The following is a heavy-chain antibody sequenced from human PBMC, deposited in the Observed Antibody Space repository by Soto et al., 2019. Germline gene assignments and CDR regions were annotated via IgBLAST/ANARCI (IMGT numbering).Heavy chain of an antibody. CDR2: IIPIFGTA. CDR3: ARVRYYDSSGYYGRKAY. D-gene: IGHD3-22*01. Sequence: SVKVSCKASGGTFSSYAISWVRQAPGQGLEWMGGIIPIFGTANYAQKFQGRVTITADESTSTAYMELSSLRSEDTAVYYCARVRYYDSSGYYGRKAYWGQGTLVTVSS. CDR1: GGTFSSYA. J-gene: IGHJ4*02. V-gene: IGHV1-69*13.